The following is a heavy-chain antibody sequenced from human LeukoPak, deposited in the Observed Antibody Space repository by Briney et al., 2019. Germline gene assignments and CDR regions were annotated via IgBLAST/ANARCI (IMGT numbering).Heavy chain of an antibody. Sequence: GGSLRLSCAASGFTFSSYGMHWVRQAPGKGLEWVAVISYDGSNKYYADSVKGRFTISRDNSKNTLYLQMNSLRAEDTAVYYCAKDVTRRRSRPDAFDIWGQGTMVTVSS. CDR1: GFTFSSYG. J-gene: IGHJ3*02. CDR3: AKDVTRRRSRPDAFDI. CDR2: ISYDGSNK. D-gene: IGHD1-14*01. V-gene: IGHV3-30*18.